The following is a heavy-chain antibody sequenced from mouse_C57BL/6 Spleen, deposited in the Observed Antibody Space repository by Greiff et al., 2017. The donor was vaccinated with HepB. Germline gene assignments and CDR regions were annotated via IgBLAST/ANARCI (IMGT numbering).Heavy chain of an antibody. CDR1: GFSLTSYG. D-gene: IGHD1-1*01. V-gene: IGHV2-6*01. J-gene: IGHJ3*01. CDR2: IWGVGST. Sequence: VQLQESGPGLVAPSQRLSITCTVSGFSLTSYGVDWVRQSPGKGLEWLGVIWGVGSTNYNSALKSRLSISKDNSKSHVFLKMNSLQTDDTAMYYCASLTTEGFAYWGQGTLVTVSA. CDR3: ASLTTEGFAY.